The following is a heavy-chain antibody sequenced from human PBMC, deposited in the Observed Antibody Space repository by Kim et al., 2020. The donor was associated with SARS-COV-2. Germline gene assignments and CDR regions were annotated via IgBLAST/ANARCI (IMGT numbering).Heavy chain of an antibody. CDR3: ERERGGRSRLGPYYYGM. Sequence: GGSLRLSCAASGFTFSSYSMNWVRQAPGKGLECVSYISSSSSTIYYADSVKGRFTISSDNAKNSQYLQMKILRDEDTAVYYCERERGGRSRLGPYYYGM. V-gene: IGHV3-48*02. CDR2: ISSSSSTI. J-gene: IGHJ6*01. D-gene: IGHD2-15*01. CDR1: GFTFSSYS.